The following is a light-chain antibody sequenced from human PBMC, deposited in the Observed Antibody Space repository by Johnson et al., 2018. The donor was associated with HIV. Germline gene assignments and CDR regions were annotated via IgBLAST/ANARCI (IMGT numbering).Light chain of an antibody. Sequence: QSVLTQPPSVSVAPGQKVTISCSGSSSNIGNNYVSWYQQFPGTAPKLLIYENNKRSSGIPDRFSGSKSGTSATLGITGLQTGDEADYYCGTWDSSLSGGVFGSGTKVTVL. J-gene: IGLJ1*01. V-gene: IGLV1-51*02. CDR2: ENN. CDR3: GTWDSSLSGGV. CDR1: SSNIGNNY.